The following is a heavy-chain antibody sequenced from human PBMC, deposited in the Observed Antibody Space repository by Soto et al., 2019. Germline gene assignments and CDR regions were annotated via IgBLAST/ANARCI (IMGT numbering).Heavy chain of an antibody. Sequence: QVQLVESGGGVVQPGRSLRLSSVASGFGFSFYRMHWVRQAPGKGLEWVAVISDDGNDKYYGDSVKGRFTISRDNSANTLFLQMTGLREEDTAVYYCAKAVVDYSDSSGYFSDFDYWGQGTLVSVSS. J-gene: IGHJ4*02. D-gene: IGHD3-22*01. V-gene: IGHV3-30*18. CDR2: ISDDGNDK. CDR1: GFGFSFYR. CDR3: AKAVVDYSDSSGYFSDFDY.